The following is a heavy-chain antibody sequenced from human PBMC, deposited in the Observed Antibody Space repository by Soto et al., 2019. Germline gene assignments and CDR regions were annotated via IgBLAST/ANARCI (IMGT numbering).Heavy chain of an antibody. Sequence: GGSLRLSCAASGFTFSSYAMHWVRQAPGKGLEWVAVISYDGSNKYYADSVKGRFTISRDSSKNTLYLQMNSLRAEDTAVYYCARDHPSSAAAYVLYYGMDVWGQGTTVTVSS. D-gene: IGHD6-13*01. CDR1: GFTFSSYA. CDR2: ISYDGSNK. J-gene: IGHJ6*02. CDR3: ARDHPSSAAAYVLYYGMDV. V-gene: IGHV3-30-3*01.